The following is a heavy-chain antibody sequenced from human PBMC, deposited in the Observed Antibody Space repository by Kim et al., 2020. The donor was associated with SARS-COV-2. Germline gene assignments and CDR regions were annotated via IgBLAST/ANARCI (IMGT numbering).Heavy chain of an antibody. CDR3: AVPRVPDY. D-gene: IGHD1-1*01. V-gene: IGHV1-3*01. J-gene: IGHJ4*02. CDR2: KGNT. Sequence: KGNTKYSQKSQGRVTITRDTSASTAYMELSSLRSEDTAVYYCAVPRVPDYWGQGTLVTVSS.